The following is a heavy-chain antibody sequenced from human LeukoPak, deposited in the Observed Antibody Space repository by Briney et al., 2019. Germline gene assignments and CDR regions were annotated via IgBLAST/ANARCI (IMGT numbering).Heavy chain of an antibody. CDR1: GYSFTSYW. D-gene: IGHD4-11*01. Sequence: GESLKISCKGSGYSFTSYWIGWVRQMPGKGLEWMGIIYPGDSDTRYSPSSQGQVTISADKSISTAYLQWSSLKASDTAMYYCARGNKAMTTVTYYFDYWGQGTLVTVSS. V-gene: IGHV5-51*01. CDR3: ARGNKAMTTVTYYFDY. J-gene: IGHJ4*02. CDR2: IYPGDSDT.